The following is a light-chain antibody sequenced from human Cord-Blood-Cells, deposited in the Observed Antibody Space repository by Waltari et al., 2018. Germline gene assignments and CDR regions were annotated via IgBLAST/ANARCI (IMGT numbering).Light chain of an antibody. CDR2: DAS. J-gene: IGKJ5*01. V-gene: IGKV1-33*01. CDR3: PQYDNLPIT. CDR1: QDISNY. Sequence: DIQMTQSPSSLSASVGDRVTITCQASQDISNYLNWYQQKPGKAPKLLIYDASNLEKGIPSRFSGSGSGTDFTFTISSLQPEDIATYYCPQYDNLPITFGQVTRLEIK.